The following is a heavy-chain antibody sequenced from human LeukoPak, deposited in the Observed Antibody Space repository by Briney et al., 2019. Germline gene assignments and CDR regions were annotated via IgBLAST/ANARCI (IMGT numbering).Heavy chain of an antibody. Sequence: SETLSLTCAVYGGSFSGYYWSWIRQPPGKGLEWIGEINHSGSTNYNPSLKSRVTISVDTSKNQFSLKLSSVTAADTAVYYCARGSDYWGQGTLVTVSS. CDR3: ARGSDY. CDR2: INHSGST. CDR1: GGSFSGYY. J-gene: IGHJ4*02. V-gene: IGHV4-34*01.